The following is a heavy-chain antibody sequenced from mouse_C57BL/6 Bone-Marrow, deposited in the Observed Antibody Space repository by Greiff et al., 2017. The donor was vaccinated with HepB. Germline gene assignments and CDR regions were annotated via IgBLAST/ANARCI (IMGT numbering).Heavy chain of an antibody. V-gene: IGHV1-50*01. Sequence: QVQLQQPGAELVKPGASVKLSCKASGYTFTSYWMQWVKQRPGQGLEWIGEIDPSDSYTNYNQKFKGKATLTVDTSSSTAYMQLSSLTSEASAVYYCARAKGLPAWFAYWGQGTLVTVSA. CDR1: GYTFTSYW. D-gene: IGHD3-3*01. CDR3: ARAKGLPAWFAY. CDR2: IDPSDSYT. J-gene: IGHJ3*01.